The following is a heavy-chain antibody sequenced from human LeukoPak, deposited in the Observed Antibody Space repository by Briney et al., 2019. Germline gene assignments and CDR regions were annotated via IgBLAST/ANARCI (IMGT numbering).Heavy chain of an antibody. CDR2: IYYSGST. D-gene: IGHD2-15*01. V-gene: IGHV4-39*01. Sequence: KASETLSLTCTVSGGSISSNLYYWVWIRQPPGKGLEWIATIYYSGSTYYNPSLKSRVTISIDTSKNQFSLKLSSVTAADTAVYYCASQVVYYYYMDVWGKGTTVTVSS. CDR3: ASQVVYYYYMDV. J-gene: IGHJ6*03. CDR1: GGSISSNLYY.